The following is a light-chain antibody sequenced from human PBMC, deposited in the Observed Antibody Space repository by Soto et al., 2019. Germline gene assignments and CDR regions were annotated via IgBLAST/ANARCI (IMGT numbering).Light chain of an antibody. CDR3: SSYTSSSTYV. V-gene: IGLV2-14*01. CDR1: SSDVGGYNY. Sequence: LTQPASVSGSPGQSITISCTGTSSDVGGYNYVSWYQLHPGKAPKLMVYEVSNRPSGVSNRFSGSKSGNTASLTISGLQAEDEADYYCSSYTSSSTYVFGTGTKVTVL. J-gene: IGLJ1*01. CDR2: EVS.